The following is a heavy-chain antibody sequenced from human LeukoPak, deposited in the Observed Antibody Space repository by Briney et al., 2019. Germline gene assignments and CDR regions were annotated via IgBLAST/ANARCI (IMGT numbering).Heavy chain of an antibody. Sequence: GGSLRLSCAASGFTFGSYSMTWVRQAPGKGLEWVSYISSSSSTIYYADSVKGRFTISRDNAKNSLYPQMNSLRAEDTAVYYCARDGDYDILTGYLNGDAFDIWGQGTMVTVSS. CDR2: ISSSSSTI. CDR1: GFTFGSYS. V-gene: IGHV3-48*01. J-gene: IGHJ3*02. D-gene: IGHD3-9*01. CDR3: ARDGDYDILTGYLNGDAFDI.